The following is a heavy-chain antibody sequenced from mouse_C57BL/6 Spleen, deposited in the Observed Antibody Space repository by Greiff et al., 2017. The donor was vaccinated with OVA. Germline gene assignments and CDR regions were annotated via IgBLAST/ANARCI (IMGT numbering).Heavy chain of an antibody. Sequence: EVQLVESEGGLVQPGSSMKLSCTASGFTFSDYYMAWVRQVPEKGLEWVANINYDGSSTYYLDSLKSRFIISRDNAKNILYLQMSSLKSEDTATYYCARGYYGCTWFAYWGQGTLVTVSA. CDR3: ARGYYGCTWFAY. D-gene: IGHD1-1*02. CDR2: INYDGSST. J-gene: IGHJ3*01. V-gene: IGHV5-16*01. CDR1: GFTFSDYY.